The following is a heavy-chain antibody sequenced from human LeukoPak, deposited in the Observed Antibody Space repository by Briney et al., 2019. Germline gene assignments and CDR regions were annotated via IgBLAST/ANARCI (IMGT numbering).Heavy chain of an antibody. J-gene: IGHJ4*02. D-gene: IGHD3-22*01. V-gene: IGHV4-59*01. CDR3: ARGPYYYDSSGYLTRFDY. CDR2: IYGGST. CDR1: GDSINNYY. Sequence: KPSETLSLTCTVSGDSINNYYWSWIRQPPGKGLEWIGYIYGGSTKYKPSLKSRVTMSIDASKNQFSLKMSSVTAADTAVYYCARGPYYYDSSGYLTRFDYWGQGTLVTVSS.